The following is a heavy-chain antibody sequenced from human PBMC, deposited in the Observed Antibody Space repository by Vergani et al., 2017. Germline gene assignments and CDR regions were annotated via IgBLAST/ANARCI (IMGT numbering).Heavy chain of an antibody. CDR3: TRHGRSGWAGYFQH. J-gene: IGHJ1*01. D-gene: IGHD6-19*01. CDR2: IYYTGTT. Sequence: QLQLQESGPGLVKPSETLSLTCTVSVVSIGSNSYYWGWIRKPPGKGLEWIGTIYYTGTTYYNEAHKSRLTISVDTSKNQFSLNLTSVTAADTAVYYCTRHGRSGWAGYFQHWGQGTLVTASS. V-gene: IGHV4-39*01. CDR1: VVSIGSNSYY.